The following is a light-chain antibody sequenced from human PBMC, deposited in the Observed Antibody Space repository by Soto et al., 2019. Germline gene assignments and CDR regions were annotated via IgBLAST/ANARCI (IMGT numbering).Light chain of an antibody. CDR1: SSKNGAGYD. V-gene: IGLV1-40*01. J-gene: IGLJ1*01. Sequence: QSVRTQPPSVSGAPGQRVTLSCTGSSSKNGAGYDVHWYQQLPGTAPKLLIYGNSNRPSGVPDRFSGSKSGTSASLAITGLQAEDEADYYCQSYDSSLSGLVFGTGTKVTVL. CDR3: QSYDSSLSGLV. CDR2: GNS.